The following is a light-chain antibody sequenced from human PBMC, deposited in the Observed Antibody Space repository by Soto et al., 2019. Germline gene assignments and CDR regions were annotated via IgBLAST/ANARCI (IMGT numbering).Light chain of an antibody. CDR3: QQYNNWPPLT. CDR1: QSVSSN. Sequence: EIVMTQSPATLSVSPGERATLSCRASQSVSSNLAWYQQKPGPAPRLLIYGASTRATGIPARFSGSGSGTEFPLTISSLQSEDFAVYYCQQYNNWPPLTFGGGTKVEIK. J-gene: IGKJ4*01. CDR2: GAS. V-gene: IGKV3-15*01.